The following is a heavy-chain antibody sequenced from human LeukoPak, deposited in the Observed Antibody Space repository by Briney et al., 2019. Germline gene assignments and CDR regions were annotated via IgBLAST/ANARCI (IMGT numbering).Heavy chain of an antibody. CDR2: ISSSSSYI. J-gene: IGHJ3*01. CDR3: ASIDSNDAFDV. V-gene: IGHV3-21*01. Sequence: GGSLRLSCAASGFTFSNYNMNWVRQAPGKGLEWVSSISSSSSYIHYADSVKGRFTISRDNAKKSLYLQMNSLRAEDTAVYYCASIDSNDAFDVWGQGTMVTVSS. CDR1: GFTFSNYN. D-gene: IGHD3-9*01.